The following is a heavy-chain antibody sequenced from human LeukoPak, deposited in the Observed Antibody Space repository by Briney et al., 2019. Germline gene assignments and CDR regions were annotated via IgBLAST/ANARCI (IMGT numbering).Heavy chain of an antibody. CDR3: ARDSGSYY. J-gene: IGHJ4*02. D-gene: IGHD1-26*01. V-gene: IGHV3-21*01. CDR2: ISSSSYI. CDR1: RFTFSTYS. Sequence: GGSLRLSCAASRFTFSTYSMNWVRQAPGKGLEWVSSISSSSYIYYADSVKGRFTISRDNAKNSLYLQMNSLRAEDTAVYYCARDSGSYYWGQGTLVTVSS.